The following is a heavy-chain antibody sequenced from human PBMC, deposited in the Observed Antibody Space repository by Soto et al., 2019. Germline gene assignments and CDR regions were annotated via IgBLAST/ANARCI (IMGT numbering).Heavy chain of an antibody. CDR1: GVSVSTYY. D-gene: IGHD3-22*01. J-gene: IGHJ3*02. V-gene: IGHV4-59*02. Sequence: SETLSLTCTVSGVSVSTYYWSWIRQPPGKGLERIEYIYYSGSTNYNPSLKSRVTISVDTSKNHFSLKLTSVTAADTAVYYCARTYDGSGPNSGGYGFDIWGQGTMVTVSS. CDR3: ARTYDGSGPNSGGYGFDI. CDR2: IYYSGST.